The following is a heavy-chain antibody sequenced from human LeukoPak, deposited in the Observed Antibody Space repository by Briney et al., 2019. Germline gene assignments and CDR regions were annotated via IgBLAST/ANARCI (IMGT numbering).Heavy chain of an antibody. CDR2: ISAYNGNT. D-gene: IGHD3-22*01. CDR3: AKTDYYELAGWDPSESYYYYGMDV. CDR1: GYTFTSYG. V-gene: IGHV1-18*01. J-gene: IGHJ6*02. Sequence: ASVKVSCKASGYTFTSYGISWVRQAPGQGLEWMGWISAYNGNTNYAQKFQGRVTITADKSTSTAYMELSSLRSEDTAVYYCAKTDYYELAGWDPSESYYYYGMDVWGQGTTVTVSS.